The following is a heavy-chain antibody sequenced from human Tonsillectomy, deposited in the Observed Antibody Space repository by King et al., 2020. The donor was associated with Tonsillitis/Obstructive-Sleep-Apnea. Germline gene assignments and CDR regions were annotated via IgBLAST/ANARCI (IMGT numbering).Heavy chain of an antibody. CDR1: GFSLSNARMG. CDR3: ARSLTTVTPYYYYYYMDV. V-gene: IGHV2-26*01. CDR2: IFSNDEK. Sequence: TLKESGPVLVKPTETLTLTCTVSGFSLSNARMGVSWIRQPPGKALEWLAHIFSNDEKSYSTSLKSRLTISKDTSKSQVVLTMTNMDPVDTATYYCARSLTTVTPYYYYYYMDVWGKGTTVTVSS. D-gene: IGHD4-11*01. J-gene: IGHJ6*03.